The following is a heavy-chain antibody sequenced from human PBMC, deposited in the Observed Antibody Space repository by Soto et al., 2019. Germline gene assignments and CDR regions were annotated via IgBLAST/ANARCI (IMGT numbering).Heavy chain of an antibody. Sequence: ASVKVSCKASGYTFTGYYMHWVRQAPGQGLEWMGWINPNSGGTNYAQKFQGWVTMTRATSISTAYMELSRLRSDDTAVYCCARADYDILTGYPAPQFDPWGQGTLVTVSS. D-gene: IGHD3-9*01. J-gene: IGHJ5*02. CDR1: GYTFTGYY. V-gene: IGHV1-2*04. CDR3: ARADYDILTGYPAPQFDP. CDR2: INPNSGGT.